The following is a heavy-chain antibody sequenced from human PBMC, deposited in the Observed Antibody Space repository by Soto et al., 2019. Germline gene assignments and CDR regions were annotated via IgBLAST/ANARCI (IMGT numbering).Heavy chain of an antibody. V-gene: IGHV1-18*01. Sequence: ASVKVSCKASGYTFTSYGISWVRQAPGQGLEWMGWISAYNGNTNYAQKLQGRVTMTTDTSTSTAYMELRSLRSDDTAVYYCARERGAAALVYYYYYGMDVWGQGTTVTVSS. D-gene: IGHD6-13*01. CDR1: GYTFTSYG. J-gene: IGHJ6*02. CDR2: ISAYNGNT. CDR3: ARERGAAALVYYYYYGMDV.